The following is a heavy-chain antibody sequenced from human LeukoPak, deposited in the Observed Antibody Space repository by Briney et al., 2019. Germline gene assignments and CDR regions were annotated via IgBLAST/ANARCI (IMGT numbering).Heavy chain of an antibody. Sequence: GGALRLASAASGFTCSNYAMIWLGPARGKGREWGSFISDSGGSTIYADSVKARFIISRNNSRDTLYLQMRSLRAEDTAVYYCAPDLRGADWSLDDWGQGTLVTVSS. J-gene: IGHJ4*02. CDR3: APDLRGADWSLDD. D-gene: IGHD3-9*01. V-gene: IGHV3-23*01. CDR1: GFTCSNYA. CDR2: ISDSGGST.